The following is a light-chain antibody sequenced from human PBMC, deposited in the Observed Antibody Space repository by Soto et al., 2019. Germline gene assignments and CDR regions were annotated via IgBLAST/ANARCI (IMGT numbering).Light chain of an antibody. CDR1: QSVDSSY. CDR3: HQYGTPPRT. CDR2: STS. J-gene: IGKJ2*01. Sequence: EIVLTQSPGTQSLSPGEKATLSCRASQSVDSSYLAWYQQRPGQAPRLLIYSTSRRATGIPDRFSGRGSGTDFSLTISRLEPEDSAVYYCHQYGTPPRTFGQGTKLEI. V-gene: IGKV3-20*01.